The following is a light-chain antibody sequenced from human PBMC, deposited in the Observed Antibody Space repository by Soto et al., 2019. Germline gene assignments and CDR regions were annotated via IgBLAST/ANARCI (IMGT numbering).Light chain of an antibody. CDR2: GAS. CDR1: QSLPSNS. CDR3: HQSDDSPWT. Sequence: ETVFTQSPDTLSLSPGERVARSCRVSQSLPSNSLAWYQQKPGQAPRLLFYGASSRATGIPDRFVGSGSGTDFTLTVTRLEAEDSAVYFCHQSDDSPWTFGQGTKVDIK. V-gene: IGKV3-20*01. J-gene: IGKJ1*01.